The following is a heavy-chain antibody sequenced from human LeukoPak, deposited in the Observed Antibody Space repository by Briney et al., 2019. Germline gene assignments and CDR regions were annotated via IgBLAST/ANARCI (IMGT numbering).Heavy chain of an antibody. D-gene: IGHD5-18*01. Sequence: PGGSLRLSCAASGFTFTAYTINWVRQAPGKGLECVSSISSTSYIYYADSVKGRFTISRDNAKNSVYLQMNSLRAEDTAVYYCARDTAMVKFDPWGQGTLVTVSS. CDR3: ARDTAMVKFDP. J-gene: IGHJ5*02. CDR2: ISSTSYI. CDR1: GFTFTAYT. V-gene: IGHV3-21*01.